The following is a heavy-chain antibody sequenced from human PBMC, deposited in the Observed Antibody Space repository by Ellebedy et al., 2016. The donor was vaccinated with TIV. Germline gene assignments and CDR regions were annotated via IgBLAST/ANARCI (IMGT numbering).Heavy chain of an antibody. CDR2: IYYSGST. CDR1: GGSISSYY. V-gene: IGHV4-59*08. J-gene: IGHJ5*02. D-gene: IGHD3-10*01. Sequence: MPSETLSLTCTVSGGSISSYYWTWIRQPAGQGLEWIGYIYYSGSTNYNPSLKSRVTISVDTSKNQFSLKLSSVTATDTAVYYCARSDNVVRGVVWFDPWGQGTLVTVSS. CDR3: ARSDNVVRGVVWFDP.